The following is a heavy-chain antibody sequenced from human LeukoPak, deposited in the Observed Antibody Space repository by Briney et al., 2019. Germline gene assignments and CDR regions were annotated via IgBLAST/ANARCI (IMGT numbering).Heavy chain of an antibody. D-gene: IGHD3-3*01. CDR1: GGSISSYY. V-gene: IGHV4-59*01. Sequence: PSETLSLTCTVSGGSISSYYWSWIRQPPGKGLEWIGYIYYSGSINYNPSLKSRVTISVDTSKNQFSLKLSSVTAADTAVYYCARVGRLEAHDYWGQGTLVTVSS. CDR3: ARVGRLEAHDY. CDR2: IYYSGSI. J-gene: IGHJ4*02.